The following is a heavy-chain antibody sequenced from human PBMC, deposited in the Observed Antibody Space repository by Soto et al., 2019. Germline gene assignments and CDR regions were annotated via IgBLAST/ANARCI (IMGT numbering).Heavy chain of an antibody. Sequence: ASVTVSCQASGYTFTGYYMHWVRQAPGQGLEWMGWINPNSGGTNYAQKFQGWVTMTRDTSISTAYMELSRLRSDDTAVYYCARAKDSDAFDIWGQGTMVTVSS. CDR1: GYTFTGYY. CDR3: ARAKDSDAFDI. V-gene: IGHV1-2*04. J-gene: IGHJ3*02. CDR2: INPNSGGT.